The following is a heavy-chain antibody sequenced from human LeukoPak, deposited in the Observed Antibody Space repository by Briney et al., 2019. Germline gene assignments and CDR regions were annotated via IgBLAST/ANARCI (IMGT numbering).Heavy chain of an antibody. J-gene: IGHJ6*04. CDR2: IYTSGST. V-gene: IGHV4-4*07. Sequence: PSETLSLTCTVSGGSISSYYWSWIRQPPGKGLEWIGRIYTSGSTNYNPSLKSRVTMSVDTSKNQFSLKLSSVTAADTAVYYCARDLVAFWSGLDVWGKGTTVTVSS. D-gene: IGHD3-3*01. CDR1: GGSISSYY. CDR3: ARDLVAFWSGLDV.